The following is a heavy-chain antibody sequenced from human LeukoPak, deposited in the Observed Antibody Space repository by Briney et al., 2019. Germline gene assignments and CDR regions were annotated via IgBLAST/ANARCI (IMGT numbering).Heavy chain of an antibody. CDR2: IIPILGIA. D-gene: IGHD1-26*01. Sequence: GASVKVSSKASGGTFSSYAISWVRQAPGQGIECMGRIIPILGIANYAQKFQGRVTITADKSTSTAYMELSSLRSEDTAVYYCARDGVGATYPEYWGQGTLVTVSS. J-gene: IGHJ4*02. V-gene: IGHV1-69*04. CDR3: ARDGVGATYPEY. CDR1: GGTFSSYA.